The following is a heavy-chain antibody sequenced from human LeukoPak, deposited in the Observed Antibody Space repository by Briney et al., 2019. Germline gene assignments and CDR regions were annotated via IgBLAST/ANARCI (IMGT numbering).Heavy chain of an antibody. D-gene: IGHD5-18*01. Sequence: PGGSLRLSCAAFGFTFSRYGMHWVRQTPGKGLEWVAVISYDASNKYYADSVKGRFTISRDNSKNTLYLQMNSLRAEDTAVYYCAKSHGYSYGFDYWGQGTLVTVSS. CDR2: ISYDASNK. J-gene: IGHJ4*02. CDR3: AKSHGYSYGFDY. CDR1: GFTFSRYG. V-gene: IGHV3-30*18.